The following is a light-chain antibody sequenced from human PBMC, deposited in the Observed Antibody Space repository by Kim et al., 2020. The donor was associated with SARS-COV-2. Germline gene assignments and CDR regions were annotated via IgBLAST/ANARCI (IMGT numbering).Light chain of an antibody. CDR2: GAF. Sequence: IVLTQSPGTLSLSPGERATLACRASRSLTSNYLAWYQQKPGQAPRLLIYGAFARASGIPDRFSGSGSGTDFTLTINRLEPEDFAVYYCQQYGSSLMYTFGQGTKLEI. CDR1: RSLTSNY. CDR3: QQYGSSLMYT. J-gene: IGKJ2*01. V-gene: IGKV3-20*01.